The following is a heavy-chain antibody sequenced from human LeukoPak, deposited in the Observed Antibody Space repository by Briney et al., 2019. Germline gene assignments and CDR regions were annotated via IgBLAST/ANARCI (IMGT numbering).Heavy chain of an antibody. J-gene: IGHJ4*02. CDR1: GFTFSSYA. CDR2: ISYDGSNK. D-gene: IGHD6-13*01. Sequence: PGGSLRLSCAASGFTFSSYAMHWVRQAPGKGLEWVAVISYDGSNKYYADSVKGRFTISRDNSKNTLYLQMNSLRAEDTAVYYCAGDSGDSSWDYWGQGTLVTVSS. CDR3: AGDSGDSSWDY. V-gene: IGHV3-30*04.